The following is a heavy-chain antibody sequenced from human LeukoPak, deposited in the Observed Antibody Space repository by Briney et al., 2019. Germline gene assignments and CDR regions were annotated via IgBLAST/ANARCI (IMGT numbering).Heavy chain of an antibody. CDR3: ARVGSSWFHDFQH. CDR2: IKQDGSGK. CDR1: GFTFSDYW. D-gene: IGHD6-13*01. J-gene: IGHJ1*01. Sequence: GGSLRLSCAASGFTFSDYWMSWVRQAPGKGLEWVANIKQDGSGKYYVDSVKGRFTISRDNAKNSLYLQMNSLRVEDTAVYYCARVGSSWFHDFQHWGQGTLVTVSS. V-gene: IGHV3-7*01.